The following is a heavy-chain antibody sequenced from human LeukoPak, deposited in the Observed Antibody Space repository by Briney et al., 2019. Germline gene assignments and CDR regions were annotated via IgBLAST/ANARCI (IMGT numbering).Heavy chain of an antibody. V-gene: IGHV3-30*18. CDR1: GFTFSSYG. CDR2: ISYDGSNK. Sequence: GGSLRLSCAASGFTFSSYGMHWVRQAPGKGLEWVAVISYDGSNKYYADSVKGRFTISRDNSKNTLYLQMNSLRAGDTAVYYCAKAGGEAATHYYYGMDVWGQGTTVTVSS. CDR3: AKAGGEAATHYYYGMDV. J-gene: IGHJ6*02. D-gene: IGHD2-15*01.